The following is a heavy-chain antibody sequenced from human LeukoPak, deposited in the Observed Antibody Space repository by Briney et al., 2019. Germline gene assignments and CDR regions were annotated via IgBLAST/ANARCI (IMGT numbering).Heavy chain of an antibody. Sequence: PGGSLRLSCAASGLTFSSFEMNWVRQAPGKGLEWISYISSSSNMIFYAESVKGRFTISRDNAKNSLYLQMNSLRAEDTAIYYCATASGSWYRYYFDSWGQGILVTASS. D-gene: IGHD6-13*01. CDR3: ATASGSWYRYYFDS. CDR2: ISSSSNMI. J-gene: IGHJ4*02. CDR1: GLTFSSFE. V-gene: IGHV3-48*03.